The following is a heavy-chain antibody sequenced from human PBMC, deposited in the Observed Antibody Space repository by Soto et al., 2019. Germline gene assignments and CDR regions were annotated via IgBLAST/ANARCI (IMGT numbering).Heavy chain of an antibody. CDR2: IIPSFGTA. CDR1: GGTFSSYA. CDR3: AINSRKPVVTRPDY. J-gene: IGHJ4*02. V-gene: IGHV1-69*01. Sequence: QVQLVQAGAEVKKPGSSVKVSCKASGGTFSSYAISWVRQAPGQGLEWMGGIIPSFGTANYAQKFQGRVKITADESTSTVYMELSSLRSEDTAVYYCAINSRKPVVTRPDYWGQGTLVTVSS. D-gene: IGHD2-21*02.